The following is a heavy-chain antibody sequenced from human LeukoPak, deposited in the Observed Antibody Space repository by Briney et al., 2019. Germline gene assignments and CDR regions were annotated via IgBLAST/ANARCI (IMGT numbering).Heavy chain of an antibody. J-gene: IGHJ4*02. CDR1: GFTFSSYW. D-gene: IGHD6-19*01. CDR3: EAVAGVFDY. V-gene: IGHV3-66*02. CDR2: IYSDNT. Sequence: PGGSLRLSCAASGFTFSSYWMSWVRQAPGKGLEWVSFIYSDNTHYSDSVKGRFTISRDNSKNTLYLQMSSLRREDTALYYCEAVAGVFDYWGQGTLVTVSS.